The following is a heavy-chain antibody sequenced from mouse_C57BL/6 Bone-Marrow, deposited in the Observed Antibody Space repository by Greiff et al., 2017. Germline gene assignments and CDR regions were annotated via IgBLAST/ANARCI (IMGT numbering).Heavy chain of an antibody. CDR3: DYYSTHWYFDV. D-gene: IGHD2-5*01. CDR2: IYPGDGDT. V-gene: IGHV1-82*01. J-gene: IGHJ1*03. Sequence: QVQLKESGPALVKPGASVKISCKASGYAFSSSWMNWVKQRPGKGLEWIGRIYPGDGDTNYNGKFKGKATLTADKSSSTAYMQLSSLTSEDSAVYFCDYYSTHWYFDVWGTGTTVTVSS. CDR1: GYAFSSSW.